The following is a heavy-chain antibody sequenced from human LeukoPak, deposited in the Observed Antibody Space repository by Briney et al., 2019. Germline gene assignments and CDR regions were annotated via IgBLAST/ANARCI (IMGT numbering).Heavy chain of an antibody. J-gene: IGHJ4*02. V-gene: IGHV3-48*03. D-gene: IGHD3-10*01. CDR1: GFTFSSYE. Sequence: PGGSLRLSCAASGFTFSSYEMNWVRQAPGKGLEWVSYISSSGSTIYYADSVKGRFTIYRDNAKNSLYLQMNSLRAEDTAVYYCATVAGYGENYWGQGTLVTVSS. CDR2: ISSSGSTI. CDR3: ATVAGYGENY.